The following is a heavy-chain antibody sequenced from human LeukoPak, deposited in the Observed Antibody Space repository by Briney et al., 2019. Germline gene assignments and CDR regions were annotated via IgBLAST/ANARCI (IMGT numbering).Heavy chain of an antibody. Sequence: GESLTLSSLPSGFSFSEYYMSWIRQAPGDWLEWVASISSSGSTIYYTDSVEGRFTICRDNAKNSLYLQMNSLRADDTALYYCARDSRCGDWELKGSFDYWGQGTLVTVSS. J-gene: IGHJ4*02. CDR1: GFSFSEYY. D-gene: IGHD1-26*01. CDR3: ARDSRCGDWELKGSFDY. V-gene: IGHV3-11*01. CDR2: ISSSGSTI.